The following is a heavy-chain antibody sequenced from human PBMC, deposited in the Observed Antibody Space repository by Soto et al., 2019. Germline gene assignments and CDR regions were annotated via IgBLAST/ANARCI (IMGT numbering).Heavy chain of an antibody. CDR1: GGSVISVTSY. J-gene: IGHJ6*02. V-gene: IGHV4-61*01. CDR3: GRDSNGMDV. CDR2: IYHSGST. Sequence: SETLSLTCTVSGGSVISVTSYWNWIRQPPGKGLEWIGYIYHSGSTNYNPSLKSRVTISVDTSKNQFSLKLNSVTAADTAVYYCGRDSNGMDVWGQGTTVTVSS.